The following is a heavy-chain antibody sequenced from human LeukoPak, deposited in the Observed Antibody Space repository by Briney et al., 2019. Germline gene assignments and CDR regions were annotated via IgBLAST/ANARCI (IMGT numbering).Heavy chain of an antibody. V-gene: IGHV3-7*05. CDR3: ARGRNYFGSGTLNDY. D-gene: IGHD3-10*01. Sequence: PGGSLRLSCASSGFTFSNYWMSWVRQAPGKGLEWVANVNQDGSEKFYVDSVRGRFTISRDNAKNSLYLQMTSLRAEDTAVYYCARGRNYFGSGTLNDYWGQGTLVTVSS. CDR2: VNQDGSEK. CDR1: GFTFSNYW. J-gene: IGHJ4*02.